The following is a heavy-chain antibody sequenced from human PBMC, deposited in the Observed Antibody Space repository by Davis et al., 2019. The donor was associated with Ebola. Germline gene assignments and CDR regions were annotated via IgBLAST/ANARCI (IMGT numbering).Heavy chain of an antibody. Sequence: GESLKISCAASGFTFSTYAMGWVRQAPGKGLEWVSDISSGGGAPYYADSVKGRFTISRDNSKNTLYLQMNSLRAEDTAVYYCAKRRTSVDCWGQGTLVTVSS. V-gene: IGHV3-23*01. J-gene: IGHJ4*02. CDR1: GFTFSTYA. CDR3: AKRRTSVDC. CDR2: ISSGGGAP.